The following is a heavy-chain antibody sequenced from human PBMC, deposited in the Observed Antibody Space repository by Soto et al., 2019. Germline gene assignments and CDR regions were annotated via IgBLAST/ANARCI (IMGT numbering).Heavy chain of an antibody. J-gene: IGHJ6*03. CDR3: AKVGLRFLEWLHSYYMDV. V-gene: IGHV3-23*01. CDR2: ISGSGGST. CDR1: GFTFSSYA. Sequence: GGSLRLSCGASGFTFSSYAMSWVRQAPGKGLEWVSAISGSGGSTYYADSVKGRFTISRDNSKNTLYLQMNSLRAEDTAVYYCAKVGLRFLEWLHSYYMDVWGKGTTVTVSS. D-gene: IGHD3-3*01.